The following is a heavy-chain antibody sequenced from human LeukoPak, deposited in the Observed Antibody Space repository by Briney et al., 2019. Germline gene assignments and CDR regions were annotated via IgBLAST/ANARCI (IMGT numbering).Heavy chain of an antibody. CDR2: ISGGGGST. V-gene: IGHV3-23*01. D-gene: IGHD3-22*01. CDR1: GFTLSSYG. Sequence: GGSLRLSCAASGFTLSSYGMSWVRQAPGKGLEWVSAISGGGGSTFYADSVKGRFTISRDNSKNTLYLQMNSLRAEDTAVYYCAKVEYYYDSSGPPYAFDIWGQGTMVTVSS. J-gene: IGHJ3*02. CDR3: AKVEYYYDSSGPPYAFDI.